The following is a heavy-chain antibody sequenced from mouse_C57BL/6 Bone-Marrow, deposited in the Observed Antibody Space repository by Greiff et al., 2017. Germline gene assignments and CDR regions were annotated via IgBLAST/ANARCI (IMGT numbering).Heavy chain of an antibody. CDR3: ARSHYINYGAWFAY. Sequence: EVQLQQSGPVLVKPGASVKMSCKASGYTFTDYYMHWVKQSHGKSLEWIGVINPYNGGTSYNQKFKGKATLTVDKSSSTAYMELNSLTSEDSAVXYCARSHYINYGAWFAYWGQGTLVTVSA. D-gene: IGHD2-5*01. V-gene: IGHV1-19*01. CDR2: INPYNGGT. CDR1: GYTFTDYY. J-gene: IGHJ3*01.